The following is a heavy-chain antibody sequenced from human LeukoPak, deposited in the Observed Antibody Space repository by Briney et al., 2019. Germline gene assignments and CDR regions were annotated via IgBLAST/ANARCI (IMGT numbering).Heavy chain of an antibody. CDR2: IRYDGSNK. CDR3: VVLNYNSGSYRNY. CDR1: GFTFSGFG. Sequence: GGSLRLSCAASGFTFSGFGMHWVRQVPDKGLAWVAFIRYDGSNKYYADSVKGRFTISRDNSKNTLYLQMNSLRAEDTAVYYCVVLNYNSGSYRNYWGQGTLVTVSS. V-gene: IGHV3-30*02. D-gene: IGHD3-10*01. J-gene: IGHJ4*02.